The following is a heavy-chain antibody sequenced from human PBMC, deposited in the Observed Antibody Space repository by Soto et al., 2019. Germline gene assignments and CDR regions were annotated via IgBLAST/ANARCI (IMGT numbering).Heavy chain of an antibody. CDR2: IYYSGST. J-gene: IGHJ6*02. Sequence: SETLSLTCTVSCGSISSYYWSWIRQPPGKGLEWIGYIYYSGSTNYNPSLKSRVTISVDTSKNQFSLKLSSVTAADTAVYYCARGDGGGYYLADYYYGMDVWGQGTTVTVSS. CDR1: CGSISSYY. D-gene: IGHD3-22*01. CDR3: ARGDGGGYYLADYYYGMDV. V-gene: IGHV4-59*01.